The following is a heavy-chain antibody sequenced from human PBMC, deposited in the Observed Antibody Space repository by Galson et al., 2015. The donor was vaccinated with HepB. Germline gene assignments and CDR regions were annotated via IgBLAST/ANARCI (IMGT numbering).Heavy chain of an antibody. Sequence: SVKVSCKASGYTFTSYGISWVRQAPGQGLEWMGWISAYNGNTNYAQKLQGRVTISRDNSENTVYLQMNGLRAEDTAVYYCARVGGSWVPTGSFDYWGQGTLVTVSS. CDR3: ARVGGSWVPTGSFDY. V-gene: IGHV1-18*01. CDR1: GYTFTSYG. J-gene: IGHJ4*02. CDR2: ISAYNGNT. D-gene: IGHD3-16*01.